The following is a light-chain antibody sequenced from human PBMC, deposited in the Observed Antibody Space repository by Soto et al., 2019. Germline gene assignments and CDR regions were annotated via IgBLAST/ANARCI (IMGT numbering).Light chain of an antibody. CDR3: QQYNTLWT. V-gene: IGKV3-15*01. J-gene: IGKJ1*01. CDR1: QSVSNN. CDR2: GAS. Sequence: EIVMTQSPATLSVYPGERATLSFRSSQSVSNNLAWYQKKPGQAPRLLIYGASTRATGIPARFSGSGSGTEFTLTISSLQSEDFAVYYCQQYNTLWTFGPGTRVEIK.